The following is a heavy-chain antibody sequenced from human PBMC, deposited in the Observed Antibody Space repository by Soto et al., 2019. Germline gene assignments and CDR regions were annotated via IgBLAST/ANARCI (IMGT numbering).Heavy chain of an antibody. J-gene: IGHJ4*02. CDR2: VYHVGTT. Sequence: QVHLQESGPQLVKPSETLSLTCAVSGDSLSTSYWWTWVRQSPGKGLQWIGQVYHVGTTRYNPALKSRVIISVDKPKNQFSLKLTSMSAADTAVYFCARASYGLGFFDYWGQGSLVAVSS. CDR1: GDSLSTSYW. D-gene: IGHD3-16*01. V-gene: IGHV4-4*02. CDR3: ARASYGLGFFDY.